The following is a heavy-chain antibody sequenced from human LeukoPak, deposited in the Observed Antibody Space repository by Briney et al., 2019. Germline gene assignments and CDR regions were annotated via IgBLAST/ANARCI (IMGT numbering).Heavy chain of an antibody. D-gene: IGHD4-17*01. CDR2: IIPIFGTA. CDR1: GGTFSSYT. V-gene: IGHV1-69*05. J-gene: IGHJ4*02. CDR3: ASQPTTVTTGPPGN. Sequence: SVKVSCKASGGTFSSYTISWVRQAPGQGLEWMGRIIPIFGTANYAQKFQGRVTITTDESTSTAYMELSSLRSEDTAVYYCASQPTTVTTGPPGNWGQGTLVTVSS.